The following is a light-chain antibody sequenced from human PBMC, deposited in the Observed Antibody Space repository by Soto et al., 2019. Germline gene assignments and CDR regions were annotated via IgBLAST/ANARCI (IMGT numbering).Light chain of an antibody. V-gene: IGKV3-20*01. CDR3: QHYGSSRLT. Sequence: EIVLTQSPGTLSLSPGERATLSCRASQSVSSSYLAWYQQKPGQATRLLIYGASSRATGIPDRFSGSGSGTDFTLTISRLEPEDFAVYYCQHYGSSRLTFGGGTKVEIK. CDR2: GAS. CDR1: QSVSSSY. J-gene: IGKJ4*01.